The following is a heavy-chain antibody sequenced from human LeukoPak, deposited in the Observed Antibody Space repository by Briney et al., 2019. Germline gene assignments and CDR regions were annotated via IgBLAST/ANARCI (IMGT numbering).Heavy chain of an antibody. J-gene: IGHJ4*02. V-gene: IGHV1-18*01. CDR1: GYTFTSYG. D-gene: IGHD3-10*01. CDR3: ARSVLLWFGESPEGY. Sequence: ASVKVSCKASGYTFTSYGISWVRQAPGQGLEWMGWISAYNGNTNYAQKLQGRVTMTTDTSTSTAYMELRSLRSDDTAVYYCARSVLLWFGESPEGYWGQGTLVTVSS. CDR2: ISAYNGNT.